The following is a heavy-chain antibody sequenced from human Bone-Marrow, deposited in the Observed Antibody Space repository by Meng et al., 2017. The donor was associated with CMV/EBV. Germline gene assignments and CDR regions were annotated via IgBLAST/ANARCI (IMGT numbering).Heavy chain of an antibody. J-gene: IGHJ6*02. D-gene: IGHD2-15*01. CDR1: GYSFANCW. V-gene: IGHV5-51*01. CDR3: ARHDMAQGMDV. CDR2: INPGDSDT. Sequence: GESLKISCKYSGYSFANCWVGWVRQLPGKGLEWMGIINPGDSDTQYSRSFQGQVTISADKSISTAYLQWSSLKASDTAMYYCARHDMAQGMDVWGQGTTVTVSS.